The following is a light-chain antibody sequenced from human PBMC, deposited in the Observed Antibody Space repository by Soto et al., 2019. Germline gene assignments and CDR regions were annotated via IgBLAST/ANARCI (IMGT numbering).Light chain of an antibody. CDR1: QSVSSSY. Sequence: EIVLTQSPGTLSLSPGERATLSCRASQSVSSSYLAWYQQKPGQAPRLLIYGASSRATGIPDRFSGSGSGTDFXXTISRLEPEDFAVYYCQQYGSSPPWTFGQGTKVEIK. V-gene: IGKV3-20*01. CDR3: QQYGSSPPWT. J-gene: IGKJ1*01. CDR2: GAS.